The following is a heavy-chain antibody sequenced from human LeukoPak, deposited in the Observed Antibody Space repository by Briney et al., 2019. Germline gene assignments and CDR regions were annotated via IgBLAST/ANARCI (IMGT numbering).Heavy chain of an antibody. CDR2: IYYSGST. CDR1: GGSISSGSYY. Sequence: KTSQTLSLTCTVSGGSISSGSYYWGWIRQPPGKGLEWIGSIYYSGSTYYNPSLKSRLTISVDTSKNQFSLKLSSVTAADTAVYYCARPAYSSGWYHYWGQGTLVTVSS. J-gene: IGHJ4*02. V-gene: IGHV4-39*01. CDR3: ARPAYSSGWYHY. D-gene: IGHD6-19*01.